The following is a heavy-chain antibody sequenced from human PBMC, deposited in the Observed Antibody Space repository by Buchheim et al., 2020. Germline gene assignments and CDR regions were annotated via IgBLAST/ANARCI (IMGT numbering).Heavy chain of an antibody. CDR2: ISGSGIST. V-gene: IGHV3-23*01. CDR1: GFTFGSSG. D-gene: IGHD3-22*01. J-gene: IGHJ4*02. Sequence: EVQLLESGGGLLQPGGSLRLSCAASGFTFGSSGMSWVRQAPGKGLEWVSDISGSGISTNYADSVKGRFTISRDNSKNTLYLQMNSRRVEDTAVYYCAKDPTSGYDDFDNWSQGTL. CDR3: AKDPTSGYDDFDN.